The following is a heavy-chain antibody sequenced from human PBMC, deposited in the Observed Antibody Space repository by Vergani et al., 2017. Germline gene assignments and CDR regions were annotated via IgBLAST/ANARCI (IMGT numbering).Heavy chain of an antibody. Sequence: EVHLVESGGGLVQPGESLKLSCATSGLTFSDSAIHWVRQTSGKGLEWIGRIRDKAYNYATVYSVSVKGRFTISRDDSKKTAYLQMNGLTTEDTDVYYCFYDFWAGYDSGDVWGKGTTVTVSS. D-gene: IGHD3/OR15-3a*01. CDR3: FYDFWAGYDSGDV. J-gene: IGHJ6*04. V-gene: IGHV3-73*02. CDR1: GLTFSDSA. CDR2: IRDKAYNYAT.